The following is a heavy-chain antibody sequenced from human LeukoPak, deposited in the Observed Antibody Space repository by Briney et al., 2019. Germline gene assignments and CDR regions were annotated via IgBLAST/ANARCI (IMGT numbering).Heavy chain of an antibody. CDR2: IFYTGNS. J-gene: IGHJ4*02. D-gene: IGHD3-10*01. CDR1: GVYFGSSVCY. V-gene: IGHV4-39*01. Sequence: SETLSLTCLVFGVYFGSSVCYWGWIRQPPGKGLEWIGSIFYTGNSYSNPSLHSRVTISADTSKNQFSLKLQFVTAADTAVYYCARLGASLVWDSGSFPDSWGQGTLVTVTS. CDR3: ARLGASLVWDSGSFPDS.